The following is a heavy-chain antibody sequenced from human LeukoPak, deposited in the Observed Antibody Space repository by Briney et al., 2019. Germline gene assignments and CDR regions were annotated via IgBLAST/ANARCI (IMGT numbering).Heavy chain of an antibody. CDR3: ARDGRIVATIKGAFDI. V-gene: IGHV4-59*01. J-gene: IGHJ3*02. Sequence: PSETLSLTCTVSGGSISSYYWSWIRQPPGKGLEWIGYIYYSGSTNYNPSLKSRVTISVDTSKNQFSLKPSSVTAADTAVYYCARDGRIVATIKGAFDIWGQGTMVTVSS. CDR1: GGSISSYY. CDR2: IYYSGST. D-gene: IGHD5-12*01.